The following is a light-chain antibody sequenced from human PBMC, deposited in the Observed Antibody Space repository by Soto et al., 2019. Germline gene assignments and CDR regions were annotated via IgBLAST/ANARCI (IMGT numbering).Light chain of an antibody. CDR1: QSITGC. J-gene: IGKJ1*01. Sequence: GDRVIITCRASQSITGCLAWYQQKPGKAPNLLIYDASSLESGAPSRFSGSGSGTEFTLTISSLQPDDFTTYYCQQYYNFPRTFGQGTKVEIK. CDR2: DAS. CDR3: QQYYNFPRT. V-gene: IGKV1-5*01.